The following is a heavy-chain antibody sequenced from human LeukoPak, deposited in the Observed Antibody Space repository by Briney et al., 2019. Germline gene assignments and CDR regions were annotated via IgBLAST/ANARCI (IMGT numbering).Heavy chain of an antibody. V-gene: IGHV4-31*03. J-gene: IGHJ4*02. CDR3: ARVVYGDSSKDFDY. CDR1: GGSISSGGYY. D-gene: IGHD4-17*01. CDR2: IYYSGST. Sequence: SETLSLTCTVSGGSISSGGYYWSWIRQHPGKGLEWIGYIYYSGSTYYNPSLKSRVIISADTSKNQFSLKLNSVTAADTAVYYCARVVYGDSSKDFDYWGQGTLVTVSS.